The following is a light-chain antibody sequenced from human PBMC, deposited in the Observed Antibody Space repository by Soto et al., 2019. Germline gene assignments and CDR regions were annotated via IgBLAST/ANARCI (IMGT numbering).Light chain of an antibody. J-gene: IGKJ1*01. Sequence: DIQLTQSPSSLSASLGDRVTISCRASQLINGYLNWYQQKPGKAPRLLIYTASNLQSGVPSRFSGTRSGTDFTLIISALQAEDFATYYCQQTYSPLRTFGQGTRVEIK. CDR3: QQTYSPLRT. CDR1: QLINGY. CDR2: TAS. V-gene: IGKV1-39*01.